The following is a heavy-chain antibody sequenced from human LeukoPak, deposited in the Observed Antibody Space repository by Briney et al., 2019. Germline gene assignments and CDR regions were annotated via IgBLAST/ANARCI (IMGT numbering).Heavy chain of an antibody. CDR1: GGSINSYF. Sequence: SETLSLTCTVSGGSINSYFWSWIRQPAGEGLEWIGRISSGSTHYSPSLKSRVTMSIDTSKNQFSLKLASVTAADTAIYYCARDGDSWDDAFDIWGQGTMVTVSS. J-gene: IGHJ3*02. D-gene: IGHD7-27*01. CDR2: ISSGST. V-gene: IGHV4-4*07. CDR3: ARDGDSWDDAFDI.